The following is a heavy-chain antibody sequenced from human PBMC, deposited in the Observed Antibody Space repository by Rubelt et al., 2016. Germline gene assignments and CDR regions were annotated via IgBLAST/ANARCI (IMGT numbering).Heavy chain of an antibody. V-gene: IGHV3-21*01. CDR2: ISSSSSYI. CDR3: ARGCHYDIVTGFDY. J-gene: IGHJ4*02. Sequence: EVQLVESGGGLVQPGRSLRLSCAASGFTFDDYAMHWVRQAPGKGLEWVSSISSSSSYIYYADSVKGRFTICRDNAKNSLYLQMSSLRAEDTAVYYCARGCHYDIVTGFDYWGQGTLVTVSS. D-gene: IGHD3-9*01. CDR1: GFTFDDYA.